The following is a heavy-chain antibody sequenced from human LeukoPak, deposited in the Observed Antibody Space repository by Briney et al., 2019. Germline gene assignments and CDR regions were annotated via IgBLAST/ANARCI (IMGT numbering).Heavy chain of an antibody. CDR3: ARLGRYYDFWSGYSNWFDP. V-gene: IGHV5-51*01. J-gene: IGHJ5*02. CDR1: GYSFTSYW. D-gene: IGHD3-3*01. CDR2: IYPGDSDT. Sequence: XESLKISCKGSGYSFTSYWIGWVRQMPGKGLEWMGIIYPGDSDTRYSPSFQGQVTISADKSISTAYLQWSSLKASDTAMYYCARLGRYYDFWSGYSNWFDPWGQGTLVTVSS.